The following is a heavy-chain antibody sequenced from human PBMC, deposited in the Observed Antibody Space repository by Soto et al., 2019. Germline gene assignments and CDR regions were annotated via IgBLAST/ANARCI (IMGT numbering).Heavy chain of an antibody. CDR2: VSGSGVGT. V-gene: IGHV3-23*01. Sequence: EVQLLESGGGLVQPGGSLRLSCAASGFTFSNYAMNWVRQAPGKGLEWVSAVSGSGVGTYYADSVKGRFTISRDNSKNTLYLQMHSLRAEDTDVYYCAKDGSFEEQQLVGSSDYWGQGTLVTVSS. CDR1: GFTFSNYA. D-gene: IGHD6-13*01. J-gene: IGHJ4*02. CDR3: AKDGSFEEQQLVGSSDY.